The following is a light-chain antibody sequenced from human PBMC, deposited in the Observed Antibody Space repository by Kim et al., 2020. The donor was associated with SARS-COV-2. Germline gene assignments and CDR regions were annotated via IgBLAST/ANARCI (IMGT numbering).Light chain of an antibody. CDR1: QSVSSN. CDR3: QQYNNWPPWT. Sequence: SPGERATRSCRASQSVSSNLAWYQQKPGQAPRLLIYGASTRATGIPARFSGSESGTEFTLTISSLQSEDFAVYYCQQYNNWPPWTFGQGTKVDIK. J-gene: IGKJ1*01. V-gene: IGKV3-15*01. CDR2: GAS.